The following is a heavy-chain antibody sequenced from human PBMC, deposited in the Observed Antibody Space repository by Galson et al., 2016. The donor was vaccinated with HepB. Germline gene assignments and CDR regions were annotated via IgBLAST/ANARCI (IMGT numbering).Heavy chain of an antibody. CDR1: GFSFNDRA. D-gene: IGHD1-1*01. V-gene: IGHV3-23*01. Sequence: SLRLSCATSGFSFNDRAMSWVRQAPGRGLEWVSGVTGTGESTYYTDSVKGRFTISRDNSKNTLYLQMNSLRAEDTAVYYCARDYVTTATRWFDPWGQGTPVTVSS. J-gene: IGHJ5*02. CDR2: VTGTGEST. CDR3: ARDYVTTATRWFDP.